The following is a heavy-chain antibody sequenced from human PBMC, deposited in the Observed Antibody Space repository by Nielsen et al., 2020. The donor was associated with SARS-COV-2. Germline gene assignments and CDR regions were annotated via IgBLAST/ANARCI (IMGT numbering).Heavy chain of an antibody. CDR3: ARDGGRGNGWFYGMDV. CDR2: INWNGRTT. V-gene: IGHV3-20*04. Sequence: GESLKISCAASGFAFDDYAMNWVRQAPGKGLEWVSGINWNGRTTSYADSVKGRFTISRDNSKNTLYLQMNSLRVEDTAVYYCARDGGRGNGWFYGMDVCGQGTTVIVSS. CDR1: GFAFDDYA. J-gene: IGHJ6*02. D-gene: IGHD6-19*01.